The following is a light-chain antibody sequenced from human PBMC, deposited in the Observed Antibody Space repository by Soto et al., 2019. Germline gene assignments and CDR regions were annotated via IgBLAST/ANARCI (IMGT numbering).Light chain of an antibody. J-gene: IGLJ1*01. V-gene: IGLV2-14*01. CDR2: QVT. CDR3: SSYSDSSNYV. Sequence: QSALTQPASVSGSPGQSITISCTVTSSDLAIYNYVSWYQQQPGKAPKLMIYQVTNRPSGVSNRFSGSRSGNTASLTISGLQAEDEADYYCSSYSDSSNYVFGTGTKVTVL. CDR1: SSDLAIYNY.